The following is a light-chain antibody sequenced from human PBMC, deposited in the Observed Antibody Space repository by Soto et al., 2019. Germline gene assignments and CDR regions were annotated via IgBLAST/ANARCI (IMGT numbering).Light chain of an antibody. Sequence: ELVLMQSPGTLSLSPGARATLSCRASQTLRRTYIAWYQQKPGQAPRVLIYGASKRATGIPDMFIGSGSGTHFTLTISSLEPEDFAVYYCQQRLMTFGQGTKVDIK. CDR1: QTLRRTY. CDR3: QQRLMT. CDR2: GAS. V-gene: IGKV3-20*01. J-gene: IGKJ1*01.